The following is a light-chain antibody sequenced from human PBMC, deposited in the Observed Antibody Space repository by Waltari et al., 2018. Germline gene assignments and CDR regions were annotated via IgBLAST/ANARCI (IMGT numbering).Light chain of an antibody. Sequence: IVVTQSPDSLAVSLGDRVTINCRSNQSLLYDSNNRNYLAWYQQKPGQPPRPLIYWAYMRQSGVPDRFTGSGSGTDFTLTISSLQAEDVAVYYCQQYFSTPWTFGHETAVEIK. CDR2: WAY. V-gene: IGKV4-1*01. CDR3: QQYFSTPWT. CDR1: QSLLYDSNNRNY. J-gene: IGKJ1*01.